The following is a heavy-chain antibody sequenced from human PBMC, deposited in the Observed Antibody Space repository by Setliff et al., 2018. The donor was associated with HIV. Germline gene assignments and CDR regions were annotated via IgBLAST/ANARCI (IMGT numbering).Heavy chain of an antibody. V-gene: IGHV3-21*01. J-gene: IGHJ3*01. Sequence: PGGSLRLSCAASGFTFSSYSMNWVRQAPGKGPEWVSSISSSSSYIYYADSVKGRFTISRDNAKNSLYLQMNSLRVEDSAVYYCAREVLRGGDDAFGLWGRGTVVTVSS. D-gene: IGHD3-10*01. CDR2: ISSSSSYI. CDR3: AREVLRGGDDAFGL. CDR1: GFTFSSYS.